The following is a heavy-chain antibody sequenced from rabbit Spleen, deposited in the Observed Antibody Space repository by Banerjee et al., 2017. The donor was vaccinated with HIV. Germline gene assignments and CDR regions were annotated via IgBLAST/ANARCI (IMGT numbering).Heavy chain of an antibody. V-gene: IGHV1S45*01. CDR2: INTATGKA. D-gene: IGHD4-2*01. J-gene: IGHJ4*01. CDR3: SRDLAGVIGWNFNL. Sequence: QEQLEESGGGLVKPEGTLTLKCTAYGCSFHDREVMCWVRQAPGKGLEWIACINTATGKAVYANWTKCRFSISRTSSTTLTLQMTSLTAADTASYFCSRDLAGVIGWNFNLWCQGSLVTVS. CDR1: GCSFHDREV.